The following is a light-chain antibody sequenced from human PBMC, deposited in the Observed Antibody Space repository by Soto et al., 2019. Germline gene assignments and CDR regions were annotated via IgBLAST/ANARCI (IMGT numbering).Light chain of an antibody. CDR1: QGISSN. CDR3: QQLNSYPRT. Sequence: DIQLTQSPSFLSASVGDRVTTTCRASQGISSNLVWFQQRPGKAPKLLIYAASTLQSGVPSRFSGSGSGTEFTLTISSLQHEDFATYYCQQLNSYPRTFGQGTKVEIK. V-gene: IGKV1-9*01. CDR2: AAS. J-gene: IGKJ1*01.